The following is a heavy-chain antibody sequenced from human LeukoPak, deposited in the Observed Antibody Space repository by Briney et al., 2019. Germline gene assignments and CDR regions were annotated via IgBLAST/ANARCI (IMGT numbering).Heavy chain of an antibody. J-gene: IGHJ5*02. V-gene: IGHV1-8*03. CDR3: TRGPFLNGNAYNWFDP. CDR1: GYTFTSFD. CDR2: VNCDNENT. D-gene: IGHD1-20*01. Sequence: ASVKVSCKASGYTFTSFDINWVRHTTGHGPEWMGWVNCDNENTGYARKFQGRVAITRDTSTSTVYLELNNLSSDDTAMYYCTRGPFLNGNAYNWFDPWGQGTLVTVSS.